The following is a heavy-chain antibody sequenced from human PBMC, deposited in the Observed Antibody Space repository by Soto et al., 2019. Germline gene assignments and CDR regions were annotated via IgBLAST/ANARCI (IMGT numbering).Heavy chain of an antibody. Sequence: ASVKVSCKGSGCGFTTYGITWVRQAPGQGLEWMAWISAHNGNTNYAQKLQGWVTMTRDTSISTAYMELSRLRSDDTAVYYCARDRFSSSWYHYYYYYGMDVWGQGTTVTVSS. CDR1: GCGFTTYG. CDR2: ISAHNGNT. CDR3: ARDRFSSSWYHYYYYYGMDV. D-gene: IGHD6-13*01. V-gene: IGHV1-18*01. J-gene: IGHJ6*02.